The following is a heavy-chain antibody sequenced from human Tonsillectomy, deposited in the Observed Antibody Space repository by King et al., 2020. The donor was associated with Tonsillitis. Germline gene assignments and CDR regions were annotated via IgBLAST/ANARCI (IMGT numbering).Heavy chain of an antibody. CDR2: VYNSGGT. J-gene: IGHJ3*01. CDR3: NLGGDAFDL. D-gene: IGHD3-16*01. V-gene: IGHV4-39*01. Sequence: QLQESGPGLVKPSETLSLTCTVSGDFITSNSYYWGWVRQPPGKGLEWIGNVYNSGGTYYNPSLKSRVTISVDKSKNQFSLKLNSVTVADTAVYYCNLGGDAFDLWGRGTMVTVSS. CDR1: GDFITSNSYY.